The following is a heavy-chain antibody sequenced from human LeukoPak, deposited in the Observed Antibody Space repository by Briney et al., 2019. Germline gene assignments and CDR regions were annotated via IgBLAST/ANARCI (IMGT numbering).Heavy chain of an antibody. CDR3: ARENYGGNSVFDY. V-gene: IGHV1-2*02. D-gene: IGHD4-23*01. Sequence: ASVKVSCKASGYTFTGYYMHWVRQAPGQGLEWMGWINPNSGGTNYAQKFQGRVTMTRDTSISAAYMELSRLRSDDTAVYYCARENYGGNSVFDYWGQGTLVTVSS. CDR2: INPNSGGT. J-gene: IGHJ4*02. CDR1: GYTFTGYY.